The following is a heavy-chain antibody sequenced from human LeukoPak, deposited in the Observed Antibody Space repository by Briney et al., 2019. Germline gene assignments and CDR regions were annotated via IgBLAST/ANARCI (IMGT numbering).Heavy chain of an antibody. J-gene: IGHJ5*02. Sequence: GASVTVSCKASGYTFNNYYIHWLRQAPGQGLEWMGWINPNSGATNYVQSFKGRVTMTRDTTSSTVYMELSTLRSDDTAVYFCARSLGSLKEYWWFDPWGQGTLVSVSS. CDR2: INPNSGAT. V-gene: IGHV1-2*02. CDR3: ARSLGSLKEYWWFDP. CDR1: GYTFNNYY. D-gene: IGHD2/OR15-2a*01.